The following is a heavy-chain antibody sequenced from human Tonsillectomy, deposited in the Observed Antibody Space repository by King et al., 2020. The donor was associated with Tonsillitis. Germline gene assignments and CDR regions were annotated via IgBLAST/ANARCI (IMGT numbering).Heavy chain of an antibody. J-gene: IGHJ3*02. CDR1: GGSISSGNYY. CDR2: IYTSGST. CDR3: ARGYYDSRAYYDAFD. D-gene: IGHD3-22*01. Sequence: QLQESGPGLVKPSQTLSLTCTVSGGSISSGNYYWSWIRLPAGKGLEWIGRIYTSGSTNYNPSLKSRVTISPDTSKNQFSLRLSSVTAADTAVYFCARGYYDSRAYYDAFD. V-gene: IGHV4-61*02.